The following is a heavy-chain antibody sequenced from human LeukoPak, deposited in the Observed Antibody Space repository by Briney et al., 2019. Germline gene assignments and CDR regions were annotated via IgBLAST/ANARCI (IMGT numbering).Heavy chain of an antibody. Sequence: PSETLSLTCTVSGGSISSFYWSLLRQPPGKGLEWIGYIYTTGKTNYDPSLNYNPSLKSRVTISVDTSKNQFSLKLNSVTAADTAVYYCARNIWNGKEDAFDIWGQGTMVTVSS. J-gene: IGHJ3*02. V-gene: IGHV4-4*09. CDR2: IYTTGKTNYDPSL. CDR3: ARNIWNGKEDAFDI. D-gene: IGHD1-20*01. CDR1: GGSISSFY.